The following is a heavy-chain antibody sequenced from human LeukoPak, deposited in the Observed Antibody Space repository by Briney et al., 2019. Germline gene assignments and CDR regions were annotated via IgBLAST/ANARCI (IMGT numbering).Heavy chain of an antibody. J-gene: IGHJ6*03. Sequence: SETLSLTCAVYGGSLRNYHWSLIRQPPGKGLEWIGEINHSGSTNYNPSLKSRVTISVDTSKNQFSLKLSSVTAADTAVYYCARRRTYYDFWSGYRINYYYMDVWGKGTTVTVSS. V-gene: IGHV4-34*01. D-gene: IGHD3-3*01. CDR3: ARRRTYYDFWSGYRINYYYMDV. CDR1: GGSLRNYH. CDR2: INHSGST.